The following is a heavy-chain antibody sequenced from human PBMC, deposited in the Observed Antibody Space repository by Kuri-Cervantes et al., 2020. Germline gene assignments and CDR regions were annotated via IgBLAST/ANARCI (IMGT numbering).Heavy chain of an antibody. D-gene: IGHD3-22*01. V-gene: IGHV6-1*01. CDR3: AREGTIYYYDSSGYYRQNYYYGMDV. CDR2: TYYRSKWYN. Sequence: QTLSLTCAISGDSVSSNSAAWNWIRQSPSRGLEWLGRTYYRSKWYNDYAVSVKSRITINPDTSKNQFSLQLSSVTAADTAVYYCAREGTIYYYDSSGYYRQNYYYGMDVWGQGTTVTVSS. CDR1: GDSVSSNSAA. J-gene: IGHJ6*02.